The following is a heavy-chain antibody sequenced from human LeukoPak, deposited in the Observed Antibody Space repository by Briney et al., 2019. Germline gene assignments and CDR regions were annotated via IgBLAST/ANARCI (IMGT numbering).Heavy chain of an antibody. CDR3: ARSPNYYYFDS. CDR1: GFTFSNSV. J-gene: IGHJ4*02. CDR2: TPYDGNNQ. Sequence: PGRSLRLSCSTAGFTFSNSVIHWVRQAPGKGLEWVAVTPYDGNNQYYADSVKGRCTISRDDSKNTVYLQMNSLRPDDTAVYYCARSPNYYYFDSWGQGTLVTVSP. V-gene: IGHV3-30*04. D-gene: IGHD5-24*01.